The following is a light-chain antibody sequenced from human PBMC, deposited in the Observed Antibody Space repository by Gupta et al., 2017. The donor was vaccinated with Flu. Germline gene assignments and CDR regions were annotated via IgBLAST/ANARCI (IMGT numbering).Light chain of an antibody. CDR3: QQCYSTPHT. J-gene: IGKJ4*01. Sequence: TQMTQSLSSLSAAVGDRVTITCRESQSISSYLNWYQQKPGKAPKLLIYAASSLQSGVPSRFSGSGSGTDFTLTISSLQPEDFATYYCQQCYSTPHTFGEGTKVEIK. CDR1: QSISSY. V-gene: IGKV1-39*01. CDR2: AAS.